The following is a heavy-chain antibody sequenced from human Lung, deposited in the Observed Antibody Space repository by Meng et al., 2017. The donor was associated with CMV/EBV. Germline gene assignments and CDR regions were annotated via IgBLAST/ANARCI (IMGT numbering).Heavy chain of an antibody. D-gene: IGHD2-8*01. Sequence: QVQRQAAGPGFGKPSGSRSLHVTGSGGPIRSSSHYWGWIRQPPWKGLEWIGNIYYSGLTSYNPSLKSRVTISVDTSKNQFSLKLSSVTAADTAVFYCARVWANGEGWFDPWGQGTLVTVSS. V-gene: IGHV4-39*07. CDR1: GGPIRSSSHY. CDR3: ARVWANGEGWFDP. CDR2: IYYSGLT. J-gene: IGHJ5*02.